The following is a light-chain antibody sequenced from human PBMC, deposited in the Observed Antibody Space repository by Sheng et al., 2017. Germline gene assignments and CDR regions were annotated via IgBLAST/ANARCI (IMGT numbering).Light chain of an antibody. Sequence: DIQMTQSPSSLSASVGDRVTITCRASQGITNFLAWYQQKPGTVPKLLIYAASTLQSGVPSRFSGSGSGRDFTLTISSLQPEDVATYYCQKFTGVPLTFGPGTKVDIK. CDR3: QKFTGVPLT. J-gene: IGKJ3*01. V-gene: IGKV1-27*01. CDR2: AAS. CDR1: QGITNF.